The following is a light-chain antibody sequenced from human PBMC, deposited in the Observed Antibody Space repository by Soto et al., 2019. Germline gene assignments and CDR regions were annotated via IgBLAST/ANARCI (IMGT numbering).Light chain of an antibody. Sequence: EIVLTQSPGTLSSSPGERVTLSCRASQSVSSSYLAWYQQKPGQAPWLLIYGASSRATAIPDRFSGSGAGTDFTLTISRLEPEDFAVYYCQQYGRSPYTFGQGTQLEIK. V-gene: IGKV3-20*01. CDR1: QSVSSSY. J-gene: IGKJ2*01. CDR2: GAS. CDR3: QQYGRSPYT.